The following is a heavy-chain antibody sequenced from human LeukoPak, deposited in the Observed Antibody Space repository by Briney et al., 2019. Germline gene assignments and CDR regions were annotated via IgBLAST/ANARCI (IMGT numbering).Heavy chain of an antibody. J-gene: IGHJ4*02. D-gene: IGHD6-6*01. CDR3: AGPSSSGVGY. V-gene: IGHV3-30*02. CDR1: GFTFSNYG. Sequence: PGGSLRLSCVVSGFTFSNYGMHWVRQAPGKGLEWVAFIRYDGSNDYYSDSVKGRFTISRDNSKNVLYVQMNRLRVEDTAVYYCAGPSSSGVGYWGQGTLVTVSS. CDR2: IRYDGSND.